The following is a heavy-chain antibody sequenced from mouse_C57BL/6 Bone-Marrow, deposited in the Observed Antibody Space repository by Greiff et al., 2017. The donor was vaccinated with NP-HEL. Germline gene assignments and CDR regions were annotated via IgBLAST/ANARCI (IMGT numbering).Heavy chain of an antibody. CDR3: ARELGRGYFDY. CDR2: ISYSGST. D-gene: IGHD4-1*01. Sequence: EVKVVESGPGMVKPSQSLSLSCTVTGYSITSGYDWHWIRHFPGNKLEWMGYISYSGSTNYNPSLKSRISITHDTSKNHFFLKLNAVTTEDTATYYCARELGRGYFDYWGQGTTLTVSS. V-gene: IGHV3-1*01. J-gene: IGHJ2*01. CDR1: GYSITSGYD.